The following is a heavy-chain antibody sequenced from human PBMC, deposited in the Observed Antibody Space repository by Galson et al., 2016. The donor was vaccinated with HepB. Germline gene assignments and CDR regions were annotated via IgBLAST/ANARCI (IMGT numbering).Heavy chain of an antibody. Sequence: SLRLSCAASGFSFRAYVMHWARQAPGKGLEWVAVIWHDGSKKNFIDSVKGRFTVTRDNSRNTMYLQMNSLRAEDTALYYCARGGPWYSSGWGTDQWGQGTQVTVSS. CDR3: ARGGPWYSSGWGTDQ. V-gene: IGHV3-33*01. CDR2: IWHDGSKK. J-gene: IGHJ4*02. D-gene: IGHD6-19*01. CDR1: GFSFRAYV.